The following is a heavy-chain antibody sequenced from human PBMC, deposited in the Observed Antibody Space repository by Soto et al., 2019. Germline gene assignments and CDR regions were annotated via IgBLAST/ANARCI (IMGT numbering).Heavy chain of an antibody. Sequence: GSLRLSCAASGFTFRSYALSGVRHAPGKGLEWVSAISGSGGSTYYADSVKGRFTISRDNSKNTLYLQMNSLRAEDTAVYYCASRGTYSNYYSYGMDVWGQGTTVTVSS. D-gene: IGHD4-4*01. CDR2: ISGSGGST. CDR3: ASRGTYSNYYSYGMDV. J-gene: IGHJ6*02. V-gene: IGHV3-23*01. CDR1: GFTFRSYA.